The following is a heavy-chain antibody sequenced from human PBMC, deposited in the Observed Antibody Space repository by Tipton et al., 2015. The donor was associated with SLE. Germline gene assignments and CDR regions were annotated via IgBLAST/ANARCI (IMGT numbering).Heavy chain of an antibody. V-gene: IGHV3-33*08. CDR3: ARDRRRGKVGGLDY. CDR2: IWFDGNNK. Sequence: SPRLSCAASGFTFSSYAMHWVRQAPGKGLEWVALIWFDGNNKDYADSVKGRFTISRDNSNNTLYLEMNSLRVEDTAVYYCARDRRRGKVGGLDYWGQGTLVTVSS. CDR1: GFTFSSYA. J-gene: IGHJ4*02.